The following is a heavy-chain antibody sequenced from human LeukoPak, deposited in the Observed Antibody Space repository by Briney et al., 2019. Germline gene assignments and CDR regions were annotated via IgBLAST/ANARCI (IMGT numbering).Heavy chain of an antibody. J-gene: IGHJ4*02. CDR1: GFTFSSYG. CDR2: IRYDGSNK. D-gene: IGHD3-22*01. Sequence: PGGSLRLSCAASGFTFSSYGMHWVRQAPGKGLEWVAFIRYDGSNKYYADSVKGRFTISRDNSKNTLYLQMNSLRAEDTAVYYCARISSPYDSSGIFDYWGQGTLVTVSS. V-gene: IGHV3-30*02. CDR3: ARISSPYDSSGIFDY.